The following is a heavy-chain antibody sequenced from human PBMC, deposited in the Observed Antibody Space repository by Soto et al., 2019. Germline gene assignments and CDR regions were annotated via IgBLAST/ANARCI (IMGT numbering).Heavy chain of an antibody. V-gene: IGHV4-34*01. J-gene: IGHJ4*02. CDR1: GGSLSGYY. D-gene: IGHD1-26*01. CDR2: INHSGST. CDR3: ARGRGPMTYRSYYFDY. Sequence: SETLSLTCAVYGGSLSGYYWSWIRQPPGKGLEWIGEINHSGSTNYNPSLKSRVTISVDTSKNQFSLKLSSVTAADTAVYYCARGRGPMTYRSYYFDYWGQGTLVTVSS.